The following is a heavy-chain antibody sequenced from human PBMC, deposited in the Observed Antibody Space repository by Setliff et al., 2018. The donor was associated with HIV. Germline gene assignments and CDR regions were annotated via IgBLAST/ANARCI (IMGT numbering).Heavy chain of an antibody. CDR1: GGSISSHF. J-gene: IGHJ6*02. CDR3: ASVFESSAYSYYYGMDV. CDR2: VSHSGST. Sequence: PSETLSLTCTVPGGSISSHFWSWIRQPPGKGLEWIGEVSHSGSTNYNPSLKSRVAISVDKSKNQFSLELNSVTAADTAVYYCASVFESSAYSYYYGMDVWGQGTTVTVSS. V-gene: IGHV4-59*11. D-gene: IGHD3-22*01.